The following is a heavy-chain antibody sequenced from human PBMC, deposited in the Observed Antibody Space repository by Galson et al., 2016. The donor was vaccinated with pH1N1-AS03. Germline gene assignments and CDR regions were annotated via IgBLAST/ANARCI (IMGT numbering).Heavy chain of an antibody. CDR2: IIPVFGTP. D-gene: IGHD3-22*01. CDR3: ARGQFDYDSSGYYSY. Sequence: SVKVSCKASGVSFNNYAINWLRQAPGQGLEWMGGIIPVFGTPNYAQQFHGRVTIMADKSTTTAYMELSSLRSEDTAVYYCARGQFDYDSSGYYSYWGQGNLVTVSS. J-gene: IGHJ4*02. V-gene: IGHV1-69*06. CDR1: GVSFNNYA.